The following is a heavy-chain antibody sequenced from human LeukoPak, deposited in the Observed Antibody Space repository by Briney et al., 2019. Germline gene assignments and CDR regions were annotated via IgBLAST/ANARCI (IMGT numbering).Heavy chain of an antibody. CDR1: GGSISSYY. J-gene: IGHJ3*01. Sequence: SETLSLTCTVSGGSISSYYWSWIRQPPGKRLEGIGYIYYSGNTNYTPSLKSRVTVSVDTSKNQFSLKLSSVTAADTAVYYCARYARVTAKGFDLWGQGTMVTVSS. CDR3: ARYARVTAKGFDL. D-gene: IGHD2-21*02. CDR2: IYYSGNT. V-gene: IGHV4-59*01.